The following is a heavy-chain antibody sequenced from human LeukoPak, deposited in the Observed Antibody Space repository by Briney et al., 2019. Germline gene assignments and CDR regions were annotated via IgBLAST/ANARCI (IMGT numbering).Heavy chain of an antibody. CDR3: ARTGAQLLSGGRDY. CDR1: GYTFTSYA. D-gene: IGHD2-2*01. V-gene: IGHV7-4-1*02. CDR2: INTNTGNP. J-gene: IGHJ4*02. Sequence: GASAKVSCKASGYTFTSYAMNWVRQAPGQGLEWMGWINTNTGNPTYAQGFTGRFVFSLDTSVSTAYLQISSLKAEDTAVYYCARTGAQLLSGGRDYWGQGTLVTVSS.